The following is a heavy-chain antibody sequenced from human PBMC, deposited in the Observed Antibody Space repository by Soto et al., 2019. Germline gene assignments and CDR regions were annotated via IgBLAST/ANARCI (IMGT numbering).Heavy chain of an antibody. CDR3: ARHVRRYCSSTSCYTSLYYYGMGV. CDR1: GYSFTSYW. D-gene: IGHD2-2*02. CDR2: IDPSDSYT. Sequence: GESLKISCKGSGYSFTSYWISWVRQMPGKGLEWMGRIDPSDSYTNYSPSFQGHVTISADKSISTAYLQWGSLKASDTAMYYCARHVRRYCSSTSCYTSLYYYGMGVWGQGTTVTVSS. V-gene: IGHV5-10-1*01. J-gene: IGHJ6*02.